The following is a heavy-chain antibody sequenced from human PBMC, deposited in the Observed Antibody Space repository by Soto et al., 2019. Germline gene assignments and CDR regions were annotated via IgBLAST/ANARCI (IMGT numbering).Heavy chain of an antibody. V-gene: IGHV3-30*18. CDR1: GFTFSSYG. CDR2: ISYDGSNK. CDR3: AKEVSWFGEGGRNNFDY. J-gene: IGHJ4*02. Sequence: GGSLRLSCAASGFTFSSYGMHWVRQAPGKGLEWVAVISYDGSNKYYADSVKGRFTISRDNSKNTLYLQMNSLRAEDTAVYYCAKEVSWFGEGGRNNFDYWGQGTLVTVSS. D-gene: IGHD3-10*01.